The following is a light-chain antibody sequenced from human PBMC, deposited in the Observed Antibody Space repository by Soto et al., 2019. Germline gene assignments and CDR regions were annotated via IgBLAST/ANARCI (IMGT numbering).Light chain of an antibody. J-gene: IGKJ3*01. V-gene: IGKV3-11*01. CDR3: QQRNNWLT. CDR2: DAS. Sequence: EIVLPQSPATLSLSPGERATLSCRASQNVSTYLAWYQQKPGQAPRLLIYDASNRATGIPARFSGSGSATAVTLTISGLEREDVAVDYCQQRNNWLTFGPGTKVDSK. CDR1: QNVSTY.